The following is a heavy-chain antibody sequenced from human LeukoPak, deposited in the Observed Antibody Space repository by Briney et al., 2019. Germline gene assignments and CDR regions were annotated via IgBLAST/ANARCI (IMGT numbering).Heavy chain of an antibody. CDR1: GFTFSSYW. J-gene: IGHJ4*02. D-gene: IGHD4-23*01. V-gene: IGHV3-74*01. CDR2: IDRDGSRV. CDR3: VRGNDYGGPHY. Sequence: GGSLRLSCAVSGFTFSSYWMHWVRQAPGKGLVWVSRIDRDGSRVNYADSVKGRFTISRDNGKNTLFLQMNSLRAEDAAVYYCVRGNDYGGPHYWGQGTLVTVSS.